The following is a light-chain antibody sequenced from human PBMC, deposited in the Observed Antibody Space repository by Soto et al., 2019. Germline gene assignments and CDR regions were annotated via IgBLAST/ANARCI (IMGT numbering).Light chain of an antibody. J-gene: IGKJ3*01. V-gene: IGKV3-20*01. CDR1: QSVSSSY. CDR3: QQYGSSPPRFT. CDR2: GAY. Sequence: EIVLTQSPGTLSLSPGERATLSCRASQSVSSSYLAWYQQKPGQAPRLLIYGAYSRATGIPDRFSGSGSGTDFTLTISRMEPEDFAVYYCQQYGSSPPRFTFGPGTKVDIK.